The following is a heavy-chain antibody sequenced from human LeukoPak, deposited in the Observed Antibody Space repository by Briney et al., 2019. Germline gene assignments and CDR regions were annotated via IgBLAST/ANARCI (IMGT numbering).Heavy chain of an antibody. CDR1: GGSISSHY. D-gene: IGHD5-24*01. Sequence: SETLSLTCTVSGGSISSHYWSWIRQPPGKGLEWIGYIYYSGSTNYNPSLKSRVTISVDTSKNQFSLKLSSVTAADTAVYYCARVRVEMATYNWFDPWGQGTLVTDSS. V-gene: IGHV4-59*11. CDR2: IYYSGST. CDR3: ARVRVEMATYNWFDP. J-gene: IGHJ5*02.